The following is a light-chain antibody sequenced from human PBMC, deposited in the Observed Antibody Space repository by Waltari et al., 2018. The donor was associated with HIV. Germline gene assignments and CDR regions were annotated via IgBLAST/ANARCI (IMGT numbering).Light chain of an antibody. V-gene: IGLV3-21*02. CDR3: QVWDSSSDHVV. CDR2: DDS. CDR1: KIGSKN. J-gene: IGLJ2*01. Sequence: SYVLTQPPSVSVAPGQTARITCGGKKIGSKNVHWYQQKPGQAPVLVVYDDSDRPSGIPERFSGSNSGNTATLTISRVEAGDEADYYCQVWDSSSDHVVFGGGTKLTVL.